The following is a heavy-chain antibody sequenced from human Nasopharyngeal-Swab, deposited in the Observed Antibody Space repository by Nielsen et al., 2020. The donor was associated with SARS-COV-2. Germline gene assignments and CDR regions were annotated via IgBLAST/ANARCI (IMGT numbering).Heavy chain of an antibody. CDR1: GFTFSTYW. CDR3: ARSRLTIFGVVIGPFDY. CDR2: INSIGSSI. Sequence: GESLKISCPASGFTFSTYWMHWVRQAPGKGLVWVSRINSIGSSINYADSVKGRFTISRDNAKNTLYLQMNSLRAEDTAVYYCARSRLTIFGVVIGPFDYWGQGTLVTVSS. J-gene: IGHJ4*02. D-gene: IGHD3-3*01. V-gene: IGHV3-74*01.